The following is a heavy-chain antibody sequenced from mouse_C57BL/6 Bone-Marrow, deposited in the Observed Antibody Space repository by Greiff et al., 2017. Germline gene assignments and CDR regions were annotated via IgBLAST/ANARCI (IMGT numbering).Heavy chain of an antibody. Sequence: QVQLQQPGAELVKPGASVKVSCKASGYTFTSYSMHWVKQRPGQGLAWIGRIHPSDTATTYTQKFKGKATLTVDKASSTSYMQLSSLTSEDSAVDYCAILHYYGSSADDWGQGTTLTVSS. J-gene: IGHJ2*01. D-gene: IGHD1-1*01. V-gene: IGHV1-74*01. CDR2: IHPSDTAT. CDR3: AILHYYGSSADD. CDR1: GYTFTSYS.